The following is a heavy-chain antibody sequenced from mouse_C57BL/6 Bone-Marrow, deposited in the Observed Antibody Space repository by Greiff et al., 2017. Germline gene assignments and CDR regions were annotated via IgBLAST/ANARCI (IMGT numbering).Heavy chain of an antibody. J-gene: IGHJ4*01. V-gene: IGHV5-9*01. Sequence: EVMLVESGGGLVKPGGSLKLSCAASGFTFSSYTMSWVRQTPEKRLEWVATISGGGGNTYYPDSVKGRFTISRDNAKNTLYLQMSSQRSEDTALYYCAGRRSTGGYAMDYWGQGTSVTVSS. CDR3: AGRRSTGGYAMDY. D-gene: IGHD1-1*01. CDR2: ISGGGGNT. CDR1: GFTFSSYT.